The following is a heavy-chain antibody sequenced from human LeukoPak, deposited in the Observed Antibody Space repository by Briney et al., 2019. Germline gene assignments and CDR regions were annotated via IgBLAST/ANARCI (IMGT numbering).Heavy chain of an antibody. CDR1: GYTFTDYY. Sequence: GASVKVSCKASGYTFTDYYMHWVRQAPGQGLEWMGWINPLSGGTTYAQRFQGRVTMTRDTSITTAYMDLSRLRSDDTAVYYCARQSPSWFDPWGQGTLVTVSS. CDR3: ARQSPSWFDP. J-gene: IGHJ5*02. V-gene: IGHV1-2*02. D-gene: IGHD1-26*01. CDR2: INPLSGGT.